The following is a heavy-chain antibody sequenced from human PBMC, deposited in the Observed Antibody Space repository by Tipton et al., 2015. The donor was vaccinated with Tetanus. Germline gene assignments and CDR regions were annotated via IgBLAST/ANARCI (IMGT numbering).Heavy chain of an antibody. V-gene: IGHV4-39*07. D-gene: IGHD1-26*01. CDR3: ARDHRLSASYAGWFDP. CDR1: GGSISSSPYY. Sequence: TLSLTCTVSGGSISSSPYYWDWIRQPPGKGLEWIGSVSYSGTTNYTPSLKSRITISRDTSTTQFSLRLNSVTAADTAIYYCARDHRLSASYAGWFDPWGQGTLVTVSS. J-gene: IGHJ5*02. CDR2: VSYSGTT.